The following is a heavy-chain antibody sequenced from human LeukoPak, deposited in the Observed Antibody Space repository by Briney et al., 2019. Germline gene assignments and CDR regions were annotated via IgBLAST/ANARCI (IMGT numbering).Heavy chain of an antibody. CDR1: GFTFSTYG. V-gene: IGHV3-30*02. Sequence: SGGSLRLSCEASGFTFSTYGMHWVRQAPGKGLEWVSFIRSNGGNKYYADSVKGRFTISRDNSRNTLFLEMTGLRAEDTAVYYCAKDGVDSSGWPPGDYYPYYYLDVWGKGTTVTVSS. J-gene: IGHJ6*03. CDR3: AKDGVDSSGWPPGDYYPYYYLDV. D-gene: IGHD6-19*01. CDR2: IRSNGGNK.